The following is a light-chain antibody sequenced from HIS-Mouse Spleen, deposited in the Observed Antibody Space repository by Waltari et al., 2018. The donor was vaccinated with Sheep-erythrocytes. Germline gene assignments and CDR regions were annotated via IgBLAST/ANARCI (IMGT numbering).Light chain of an antibody. V-gene: IGLV2-11*02. CDR2: DVS. J-gene: IGLJ1*01. CDR3: CSYAGSYNHV. Sequence: QSALTQPRSVSGSPGQSVTISCTGTSSDVRGYNYSSWYQQHPGKAPKLMIYDVSKRPSGVPDRFSGSKSGNTASLTISGLQAEDEADYYCCSYAGSYNHVFATGTKVTVL. CDR1: SSDVRGYNY.